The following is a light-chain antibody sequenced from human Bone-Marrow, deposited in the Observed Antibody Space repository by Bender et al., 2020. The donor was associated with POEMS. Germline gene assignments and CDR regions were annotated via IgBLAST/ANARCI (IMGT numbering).Light chain of an antibody. CDR3: CSYAGSTTWV. CDR2: EVR. Sequence: QSALTQPPSASGSPGQSVTISCTGTSRDVGGYKYVSWYQQHPDRAPKLMIYEVRKRPSGVSNRFSASKSGNTASLTISGLQPEDEADYYCCSYAGSTTWVFGGGTKVTVL. V-gene: IGLV2-8*01. J-gene: IGLJ3*02. CDR1: SRDVGGYKY.